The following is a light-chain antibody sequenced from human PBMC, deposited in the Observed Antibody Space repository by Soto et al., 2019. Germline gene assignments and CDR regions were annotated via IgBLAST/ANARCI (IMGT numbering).Light chain of an antibody. J-gene: IGKJ1*01. CDR3: QQYNSYWT. CDR2: DAS. V-gene: IGKV1-5*01. Sequence: DIQLTQSPSTLSASVGDRVPIXCRASQNINNWIAWYQQKPGKAPKFLIYDASTLESGVPSRFSGSGFGTEFSLTISSLQPDDFATYYCQQYNSYWTFGQGTKVDNK. CDR1: QNINNW.